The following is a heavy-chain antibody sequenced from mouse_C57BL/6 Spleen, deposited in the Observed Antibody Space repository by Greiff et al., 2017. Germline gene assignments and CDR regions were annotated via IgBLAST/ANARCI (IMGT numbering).Heavy chain of an antibody. J-gene: IGHJ2*01. CDR2: ISDGGSYT. Sequence: EVQGVESGGGLVKPGGSLKLSCAASGFTFSSYAMSWVRQTPEKRLEWVATISDGGSYTYYPDNVKGRFTISRDNAKNNLYLQMSHLKSEDTAMYYCARDGEGYYFDYWGQGTTLTVSS. CDR1: GFTFSSYA. V-gene: IGHV5-4*01. CDR3: ARDGEGYYFDY.